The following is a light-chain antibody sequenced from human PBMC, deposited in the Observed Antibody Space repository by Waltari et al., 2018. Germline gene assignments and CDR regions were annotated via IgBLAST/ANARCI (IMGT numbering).Light chain of an antibody. CDR3: MQTTHSPRT. Sequence: DVEMTQSPVSLPVRLGQPASISCRSSQSLVHSDGRTYLNWFQQRPGQSPRRLIYKVSNRESGVPDRCSGSGSGTDFTLKISRVEAEDIAVYYCMQTTHSPRTFGQGTKVEI. CDR1: QSLVHSDGRTY. V-gene: IGKV2-30*02. CDR2: KVS. J-gene: IGKJ1*01.